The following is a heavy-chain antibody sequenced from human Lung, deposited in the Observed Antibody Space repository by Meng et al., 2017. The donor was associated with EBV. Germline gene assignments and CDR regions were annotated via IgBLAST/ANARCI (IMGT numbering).Heavy chain of an antibody. CDR3: ARVAAAGNEWFDP. CDR1: GGSISSITW. CDR2: IYHGGST. D-gene: IGHD6-13*01. V-gene: IGHV4-4*02. Sequence: QGPVQGAAPGLVKPSEILSLTCAVSGGSISSITWWTWVRQPPGKGLEWIGEIYHGGSTNYNPSLKSRVTISVDKSKNQFSLKLSSVTAADTAVYYCARVAAAGNEWFDPWGQGTLVTVSS. J-gene: IGHJ5*02.